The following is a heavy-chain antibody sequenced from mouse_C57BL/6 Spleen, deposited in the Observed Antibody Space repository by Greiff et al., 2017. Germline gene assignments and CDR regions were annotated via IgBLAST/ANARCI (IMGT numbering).Heavy chain of an antibody. CDR3: ASYESYAYCFDY. CDR1: GYAFTGSW. V-gene: IGHV1-9*01. Sequence: QVQLQQSGAELMKPGASVKISCKATGYAFTGSWIDWVKQRPGNGLEWIGGILPGSGGTNYNEKFKGKATLTADTSSNTAYMQLSSLTTEDSAIYYCASYESYAYCFDYWGQGTTLTVSS. D-gene: IGHD1-1*01. CDR2: ILPGSGGT. J-gene: IGHJ2*01.